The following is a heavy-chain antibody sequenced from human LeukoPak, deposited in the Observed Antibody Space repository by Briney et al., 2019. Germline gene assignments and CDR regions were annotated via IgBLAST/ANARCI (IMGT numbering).Heavy chain of an antibody. CDR1: GFTFSSYG. V-gene: IGHV3-30*02. Sequence: AVSLRLSCAASGFTFSSYGMHWVRQGPGKGLEWVAFIRYDGSNKYYADSVKGRFTISRDNSKNTLYLQMNSLRAEDTAVYYCAIDEPTDSSGYYPGRWGQGTLVTVSS. CDR3: AIDEPTDSSGYYPGR. D-gene: IGHD3-22*01. CDR2: IRYDGSNK. J-gene: IGHJ4*02.